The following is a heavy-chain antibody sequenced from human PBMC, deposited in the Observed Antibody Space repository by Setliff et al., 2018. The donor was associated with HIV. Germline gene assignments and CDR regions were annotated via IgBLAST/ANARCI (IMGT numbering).Heavy chain of an antibody. J-gene: IGHJ5*02. V-gene: IGHV1-69*05. CDR2: IIPIFGTT. D-gene: IGHD6-19*01. CDR3: ARVGYLGHPYSSGPNWFDP. CDR1: GGTFNTYP. Sequence: GASVKVSCKTSGGTFNTYPISWVRQAPGQGLEWMGGIIPIFGTTDYAQTFQGRVTITTDESTSTAYMELSSLRSDDTAVYYCARVGYLGHPYSSGPNWFDPWGQGTLVTVSS.